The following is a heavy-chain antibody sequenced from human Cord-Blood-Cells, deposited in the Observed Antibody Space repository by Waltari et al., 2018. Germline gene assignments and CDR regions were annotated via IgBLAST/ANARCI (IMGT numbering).Heavy chain of an antibody. V-gene: IGHV4-59*08. Sequence: QVQLQESGPGLVKPSETLSLTCTVSGGSISSYYWSWIRQPPGKGLEWIGYIYYSGSTNYNPSLKSRVTISVDTSKNQFSLKLSCVTAADTAVYYCARSNNWFDPWGQGTLVTVSS. CDR3: ARSNNWFDP. CDR1: GGSISSYY. J-gene: IGHJ5*02. CDR2: IYYSGST.